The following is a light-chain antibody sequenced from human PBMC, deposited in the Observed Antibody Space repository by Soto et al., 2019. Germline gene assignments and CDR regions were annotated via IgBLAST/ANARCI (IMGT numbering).Light chain of an antibody. Sequence: QSVLTQPPSVAEAPRHRVTISCSGSTSHIGNNAATWYQQVPGKAPKLLIYYDDLLPSRVSDRFSGSKSGTSASLAISGLQSEDEGDYYCAAWDDSLNGWVFGGGTKLTVL. CDR3: AAWDDSLNGWV. V-gene: IGLV1-36*01. CDR1: TSHIGNNA. CDR2: YDD. J-gene: IGLJ3*02.